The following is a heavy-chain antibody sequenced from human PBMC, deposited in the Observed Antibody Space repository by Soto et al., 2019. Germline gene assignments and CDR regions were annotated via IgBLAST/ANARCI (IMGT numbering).Heavy chain of an antibody. V-gene: IGHV1-18*04. CDR1: GYTFTTSG. Sequence: QLVQSGAEVKKPGASVKVSCKASGYTFTTSGFNWVRQAPGQGLEWMGWISAKSGNTNYAQKLQGRVTMTTDTSTSTVYMELKSLTSDDTAIYYCTRAGASDWNYVSTSSWGQGTLVTVCS. CDR3: TRAGASDWNYVSTSS. CDR2: ISAKSGNT. J-gene: IGHJ4*02. D-gene: IGHD1-7*01.